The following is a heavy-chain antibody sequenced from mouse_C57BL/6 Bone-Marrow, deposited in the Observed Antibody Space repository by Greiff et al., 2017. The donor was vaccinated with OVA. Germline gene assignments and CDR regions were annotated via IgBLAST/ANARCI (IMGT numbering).Heavy chain of an antibody. CDR2: IYPRSGNT. Sequence: QVQLQQSGAELARPGASVKLSCKASGYTFTSYGISWVKQRTGQGLEWIGEIYPRSGNTYYNETFKGKATLTADKSSSKAYMELRSLTSEDSAVYFCARKGIYYYGSSPGYFDYWGQGTTLTVSS. J-gene: IGHJ2*01. CDR3: ARKGIYYYGSSPGYFDY. CDR1: GYTFTSYG. D-gene: IGHD1-1*01. V-gene: IGHV1-81*01.